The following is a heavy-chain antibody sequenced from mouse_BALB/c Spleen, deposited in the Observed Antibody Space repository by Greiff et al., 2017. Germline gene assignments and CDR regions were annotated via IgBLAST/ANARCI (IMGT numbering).Heavy chain of an antibody. CDR3: ARDGNYSNWYFDV. Sequence: EVQLVESGGGLVKPGGSLKLSCAASGFTFSSYAMSWVRQSPEKRLEWVAEISSGGSYTYYPDTVTGRFTISRDNAKNTLYLEMSSLRSEDTAMYYCARDGNYSNWYFDVWGEGTTVTVSS. J-gene: IGHJ1*01. CDR2: ISSGGSYT. CDR1: GFTFSSYA. D-gene: IGHD2-1*01. V-gene: IGHV5-9-4*01.